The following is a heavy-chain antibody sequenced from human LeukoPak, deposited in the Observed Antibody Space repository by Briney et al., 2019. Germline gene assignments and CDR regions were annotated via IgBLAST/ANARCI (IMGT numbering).Heavy chain of an antibody. CDR2: ISYDGSNK. J-gene: IGHJ4*02. V-gene: IGHV3-30*04. D-gene: IGHD1-26*01. CDR3: ARDHVGATITLFDY. Sequence: PGGSLRLSCAASGFTFSSYAMHWVRQAPGKGLEWVAVISYDGSNKYYADSVKGRFTISRDNSKNTLYLQMNSLRAEDTAVYYCARDHVGATITLFDYWGQGTLVTVSS. CDR1: GFTFSSYA.